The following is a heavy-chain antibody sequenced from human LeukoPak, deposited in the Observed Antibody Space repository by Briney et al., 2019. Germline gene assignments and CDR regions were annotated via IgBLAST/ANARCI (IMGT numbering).Heavy chain of an antibody. CDR2: INPSGGST. V-gene: IGHV1-46*01. CDR1: GYTFTSYY. D-gene: IGHD3-9*01. J-gene: IGHJ4*02. CDR3: ARGEGLRYFDWLLYFDY. Sequence: ASVKVSCKASGYTFTSYYMHWVRQAPGQGLEWMGIINPSGGSTSYAQKFQGRVTMTRDTSTSTVYTELSSLRSEDTAVYYCARGEGLRYFDWLLYFDYWGQGTLVTVSS.